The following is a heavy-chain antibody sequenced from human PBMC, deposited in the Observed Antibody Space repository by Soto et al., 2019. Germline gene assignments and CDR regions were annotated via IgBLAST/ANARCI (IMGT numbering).Heavy chain of an antibody. CDR3: AREGPILTGYHSFDY. V-gene: IGHV3-30-3*01. CDR1: GFTFSSYA. D-gene: IGHD3-9*01. Sequence: LRLSCAASGFTFSSYAMHWVRQAPGKGLEWVAVISYDGSNKYYADSVKGRFTISRDNSKNTLYLQMNSLRAEDTAVYYCAREGPILTGYHSFDYWGQGTLVTVSS. CDR2: ISYDGSNK. J-gene: IGHJ4*02.